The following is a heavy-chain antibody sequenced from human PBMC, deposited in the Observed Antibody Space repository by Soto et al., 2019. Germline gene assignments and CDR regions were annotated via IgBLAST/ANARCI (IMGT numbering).Heavy chain of an antibody. CDR1: GFSFSCNL. V-gene: IGHV3-7*03. D-gene: IGHD6-19*01. J-gene: IGHJ4*02. CDR2: VNEDGSEK. CDR3: ARLRSGWSIDY. Sequence: PGGSLRLSCAASGFSFSCNLMTWVRQAPGKGLEWVANVNEDGSEKNYVDSVKGRFTISRDNAKNSLYLQVNSLTAADTAVYYCARLRSGWSIDYWGQGALVTVSS.